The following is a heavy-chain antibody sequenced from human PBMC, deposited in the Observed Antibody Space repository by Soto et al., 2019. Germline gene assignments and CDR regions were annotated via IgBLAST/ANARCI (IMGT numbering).Heavy chain of an antibody. V-gene: IGHV3-23*01. CDR2: ISGSGGST. Sequence: GGSLRLSCAASGFTFSSCAMSWVRQAPGKGLEWVSAISGSGGSTYYADSVKGRFTISRDNSKNTLYLQMNSLRAEDTAVYYCAKIKVVPGCFQHWGQGTLVTVSS. D-gene: IGHD2-2*01. CDR1: GFTFSSCA. CDR3: AKIKVVPGCFQH. J-gene: IGHJ1*01.